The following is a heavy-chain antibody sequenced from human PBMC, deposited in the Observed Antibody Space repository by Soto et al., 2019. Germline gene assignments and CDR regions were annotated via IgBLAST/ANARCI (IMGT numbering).Heavy chain of an antibody. J-gene: IGHJ6*02. CDR3: AREFTNGVLSYYYGMDV. V-gene: IGHV1-2*02. D-gene: IGHD2-8*01. CDR1: GYTFTGYY. Sequence: QVQLVQSGAEVKKPGASVKVSCKASGYTFTGYYMNWVRQAPGQGLEWMGWINPNSGGTNYAQKFQGRVTMNRDTSISTAYMDLSRLRSEDTAVYYFAREFTNGVLSYYYGMDVWGPVTPVTVSS. CDR2: INPNSGGT.